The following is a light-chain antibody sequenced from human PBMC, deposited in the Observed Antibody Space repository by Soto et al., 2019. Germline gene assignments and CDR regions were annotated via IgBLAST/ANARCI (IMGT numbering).Light chain of an antibody. J-gene: IGKJ5*01. Sequence: DIQMTQSPSSLSASVGDRVTITCQASQDIRKFLNWYQQKPGKAPKLLISDASSLEAGVPQRSSGSGFGTDFTLAISSLQAEHFATYFCQQHFNLSPTFGPGTRLEIK. V-gene: IGKV1-33*01. CDR2: DAS. CDR3: QQHFNLSPT. CDR1: QDIRKF.